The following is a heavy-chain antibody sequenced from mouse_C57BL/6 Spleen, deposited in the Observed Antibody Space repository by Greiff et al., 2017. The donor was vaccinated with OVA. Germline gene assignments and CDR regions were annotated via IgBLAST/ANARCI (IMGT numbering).Heavy chain of an antibody. V-gene: IGHV1-82*01. J-gene: IGHJ1*03. CDR3: ARRYFDV. CDR2: IYPGDGDT. CDR1: GYAFSSSW. Sequence: VQLQQSGPELVKPGASVKISCKASGYAFSSSWMNWVTQRPGRGLGWIGRIYPGDGDTNYNGKFKGKATLTADKSSSTAYMQLSSLTSEDSAVYFCARRYFDVWGTGTTVTVSS.